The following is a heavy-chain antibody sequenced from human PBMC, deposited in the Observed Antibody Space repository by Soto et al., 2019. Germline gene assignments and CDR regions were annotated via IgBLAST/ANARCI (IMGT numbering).Heavy chain of an antibody. CDR2: IYYSGST. V-gene: IGHV4-59*01. CDR3: ASQPHTVTPYFDY. Sequence: SETLSLTCTVSGGSISSYYWSWIRQPPGKGLEWIGYIYYSGSTNYNPSLKSRVTISVDTSKNQFSLKLSSVTAADTAVYYCASQPHTVTPYFDYWGQGTLVTVSS. D-gene: IGHD4-17*01. CDR1: GGSISSYY. J-gene: IGHJ4*02.